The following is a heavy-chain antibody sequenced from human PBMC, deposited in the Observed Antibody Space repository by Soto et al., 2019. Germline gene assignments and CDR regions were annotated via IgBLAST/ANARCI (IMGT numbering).Heavy chain of an antibody. D-gene: IGHD2-15*01. V-gene: IGHV3-48*01. CDR2: ISSSSSTI. J-gene: IGHJ4*02. CDR1: GFTFSSYS. CDR3: AREGGDCSGGSCYPLIDY. Sequence: VQLVESGGGLVQPGGSLRLSCAASGFTFSSYSMNWVRQAPGKGLEWVSYISSSSSTIYYADSVKGRFTISRDNAKNSLYLQMNSLRAEDTAVYYCAREGGDCSGGSCYPLIDYWGQGTLVTVSS.